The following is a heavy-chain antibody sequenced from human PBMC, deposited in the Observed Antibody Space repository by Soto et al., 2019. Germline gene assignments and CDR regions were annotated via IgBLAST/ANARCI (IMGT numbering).Heavy chain of an antibody. V-gene: IGHV4-31*03. CDR2: IYYSGST. Sequence: QVQLQESGPGLVKPSQILSLTCTVSGGSISSGGYYWSWIRQHPGKGLEWIGYIYYSGSTYYNLSLKSRVTISDDTSTNQCSLKLSSVTAADTAVYYCARTGWGYIGYWGQGTLVTVSS. CDR3: ARTGWGYIGY. D-gene: IGHD2-2*02. J-gene: IGHJ4*02. CDR1: GGSISSGGYY.